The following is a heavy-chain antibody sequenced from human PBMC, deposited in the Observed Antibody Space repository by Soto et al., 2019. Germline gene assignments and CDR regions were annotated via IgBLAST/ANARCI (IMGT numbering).Heavy chain of an antibody. CDR3: ARHATYYDILSGYYFDY. CDR2: IYPCDSVT. J-gene: IGHJ4*02. Sequence: GESLKISCDGSGYSLTSYNIALVLQMPGKGLDWMGIIYPCDSVTRYSPSFQGQVTISADKSTSTAYLQWSSLKASDTAMYYCARHATYYDILSGYYFDYWGQGTLVTVSS. CDR1: GYSLTSYN. D-gene: IGHD3-9*01. V-gene: IGHV5-51*01.